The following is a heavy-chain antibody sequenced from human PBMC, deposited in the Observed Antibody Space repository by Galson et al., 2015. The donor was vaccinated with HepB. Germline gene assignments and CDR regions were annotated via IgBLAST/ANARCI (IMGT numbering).Heavy chain of an antibody. D-gene: IGHD5-12*01. CDR2: IYPGDSDT. CDR1: GYSFTTYW. V-gene: IGHV5-51*03. Sequence: QSGAEVKEPGGSLRISCKTSGYSFTTYWIAWVRQMPGKGLEWMGIIYPGDSDTRYSPSFQGQVTISGDKSISTAYLQRSSLKASDTAMYYCARRDSRGYDYFDYWGQGTLVTVSS. CDR3: ARRDSRGYDYFDY. J-gene: IGHJ4*02.